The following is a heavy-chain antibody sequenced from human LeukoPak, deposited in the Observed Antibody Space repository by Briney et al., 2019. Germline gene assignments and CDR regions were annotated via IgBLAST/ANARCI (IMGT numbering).Heavy chain of an antibody. CDR2: ISYDGSNK. CDR1: GFTFSSYW. D-gene: IGHD6-13*01. V-gene: IGHV3-30*03. J-gene: IGHJ4*02. Sequence: GGSLRLSCAASGFTFSSYWMTWVRQAPGKGLEWVAVISYDGSNKYYADSVKGRFTISRDNSKNTLYLQMNSLRAEDTAVYYCARAAAAGTLGGYYFDYWGQGTLVTVSS. CDR3: ARAAAAGTLGGYYFDY.